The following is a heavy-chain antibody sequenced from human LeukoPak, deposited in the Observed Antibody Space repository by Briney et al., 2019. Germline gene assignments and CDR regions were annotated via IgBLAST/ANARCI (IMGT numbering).Heavy chain of an antibody. D-gene: IGHD6-19*01. CDR2: ITPLPDKA. V-gene: IGHV1-69*08. J-gene: IGHJ5*01. CDR3: ARDRVAISVAGFDS. Sequence: SVKVSCEASGGSFNSYILSWVRQAPGQGLEWMGRITPLPDKADYAQKFQGRITITADSSTSTAYMELSSLRSDDTAVYYCARDRVAISVAGFDSWGQGTLVIVSS. CDR1: GGSFNSYI.